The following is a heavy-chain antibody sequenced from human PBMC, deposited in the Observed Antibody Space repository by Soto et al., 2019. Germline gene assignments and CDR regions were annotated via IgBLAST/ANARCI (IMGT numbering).Heavy chain of an antibody. Sequence: QVQLVQSGAEVKKPGASVKVSCKASGYTFTSYDINWVRQATGQGLEWMGWMNPNSGNTGYAQKFQGRVTMTRNTSXTKAYMELSSMGSEDTALYYWAGGPVVTAPYWYFDLWGRGTLVTVSS. CDR1: GYTFTSYD. CDR2: MNPNSGNT. CDR3: AGGPVVTAPYWYFDL. V-gene: IGHV1-8*01. J-gene: IGHJ2*01. D-gene: IGHD2-21*02.